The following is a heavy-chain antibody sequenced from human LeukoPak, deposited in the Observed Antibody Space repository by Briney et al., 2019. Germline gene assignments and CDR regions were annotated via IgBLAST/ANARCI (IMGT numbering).Heavy chain of an antibody. Sequence: GGSLRLSCAASGFTFSSNWMSWVRQAPGKGLEWVANIKQHGSEKYYVDSVKGRFTISRDNAKNSLYLQMNSLRAEDTAVYYCARGYYGSGKEGYFDYWGQGTLVTVSS. J-gene: IGHJ4*02. CDR3: ARGYYGSGKEGYFDY. CDR2: IKQHGSEK. CDR1: GFTFSSNW. D-gene: IGHD3-10*01. V-gene: IGHV3-7*01.